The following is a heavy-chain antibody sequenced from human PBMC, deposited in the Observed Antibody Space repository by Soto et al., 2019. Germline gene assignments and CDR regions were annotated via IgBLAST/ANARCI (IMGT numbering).Heavy chain of an antibody. CDR2: IYNIRST. CDR3: ASIGLSRRDSSIG. Sequence: QVQLQESGPGLVKPSQTLSLTCTVSGASISSGAYYWTWIRQHPGQGLEWFGNIYNIRSTYYSPSLKSRVSISVDTSENQFSLRLRSVTAADTAVYYCASIGLSRRDSSIGWGQGTLVTVSS. V-gene: IGHV4-31*03. CDR1: GASISSGAYY. D-gene: IGHD3-22*01. J-gene: IGHJ4*01.